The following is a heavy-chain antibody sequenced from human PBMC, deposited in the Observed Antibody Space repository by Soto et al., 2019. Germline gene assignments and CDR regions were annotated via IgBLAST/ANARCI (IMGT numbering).Heavy chain of an antibody. CDR1: GITFDQYA. D-gene: IGHD2-8*02. CDR2: INGRGGST. J-gene: IGHJ4*02. V-gene: IGHV3-23*01. CDR3: AKDPRDRCGWWFXY. Sequence: PGGSLRLSCAASGITFDQYAMSWVRQTPGKGLEWVSSINGRGGSTYYADSVKGRFTISRDTSRKTLYLQMTSLRAADTAVYYWAKDPRDRCGWWFXYWGLGPLVTVSS.